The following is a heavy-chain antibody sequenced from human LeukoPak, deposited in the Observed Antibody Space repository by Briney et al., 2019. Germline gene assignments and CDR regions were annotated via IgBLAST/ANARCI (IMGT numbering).Heavy chain of an antibody. D-gene: IGHD6-13*01. V-gene: IGHV3-30*04. Sequence: GRSLRLSCAASGFTFSSYIMHWVRQAPGKGLEWVAVISYDGSHKYYADSVKGRFTISRDNSKNTLYLQMDSLRPEDTAVYYCATGTAAGYYYYYMDVWGKGTTVTVSS. CDR2: ISYDGSHK. CDR1: GFTFSSYI. CDR3: ATGTAAGYYYYYMDV. J-gene: IGHJ6*03.